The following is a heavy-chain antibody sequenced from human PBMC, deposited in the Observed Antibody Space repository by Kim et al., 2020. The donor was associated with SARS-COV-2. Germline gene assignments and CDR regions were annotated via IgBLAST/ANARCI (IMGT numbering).Heavy chain of an antibody. V-gene: IGHV3-48*02. CDR3: ARGSRGVRDYYYYGMDV. D-gene: IGHD3-10*01. J-gene: IGHJ6*02. Sequence: VKGRFTIARDNAKNSLYLQMNSLRDEDTAVYYCARGSRGVRDYYYYGMDVWGQGTTVTVSS.